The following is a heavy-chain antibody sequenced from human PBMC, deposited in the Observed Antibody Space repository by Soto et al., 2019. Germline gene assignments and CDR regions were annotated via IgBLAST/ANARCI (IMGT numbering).Heavy chain of an antibody. CDR2: IYPGDSDT. D-gene: IGHD3-3*01. J-gene: IGHJ5*02. V-gene: IGHV5-51*01. Sequence: GESLKISCKGSGYSFTSYWIGWVRQMPGKGLEWMGIIYPGDSDTRYSPSFQGQVTISADKSISTAYLQWSSLKASDTAMYYCARYYDLEWLSHNWFDPWGQGTLVTVSS. CDR1: GYSFTSYW. CDR3: ARYYDLEWLSHNWFDP.